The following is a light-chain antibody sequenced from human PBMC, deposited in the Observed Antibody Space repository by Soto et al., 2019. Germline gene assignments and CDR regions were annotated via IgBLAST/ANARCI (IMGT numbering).Light chain of an antibody. CDR2: KTS. CDR3: KQYHSYAMFT. Sequence: DIQMTQSPSTLSASVGDRVTITCRASQSINSWLAWYQQKPGKAPNLLIYKTSNLESGVPSRFSGSGSGTEFTLTINSLQPDDFATYYCKQYHSYAMFTFGPGTKVDMK. J-gene: IGKJ3*01. CDR1: QSINSW. V-gene: IGKV1-5*03.